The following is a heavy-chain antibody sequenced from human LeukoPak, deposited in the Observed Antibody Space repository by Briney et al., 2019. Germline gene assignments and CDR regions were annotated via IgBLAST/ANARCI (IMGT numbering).Heavy chain of an antibody. J-gene: IGHJ4*02. CDR2: ISSSSSYI. V-gene: IGHV3-21*04. Sequence: GGSLRLSCAASGFTFSSYSMNWVRQAPGKGLEWVSSISSSSSYIYYADSVKGRFTISRDNAKNSLYLQMNSLRAEDTAVYYCARDMDYSGYARFDYWGQGTLVTVSS. CDR1: GFTFSSYS. CDR3: ARDMDYSGYARFDY. D-gene: IGHD5-12*01.